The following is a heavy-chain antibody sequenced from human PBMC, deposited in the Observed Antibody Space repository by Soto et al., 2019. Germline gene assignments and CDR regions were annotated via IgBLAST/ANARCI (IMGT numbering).Heavy chain of an antibody. V-gene: IGHV3-72*01. CDR1: GFTCTDHY. Sequence: GSLRLSCLASGFTCTDHYMDWVRQAPGTGLEWIARTKNKPNNYTTTYAASVKGRFTISRDDSESSLYLQMNNLKTEDTAVYYCAREIRRDYYYYYPLDVWGQGTTVTVSS. CDR3: AREIRRDYYYYYPLDV. J-gene: IGHJ6*02. CDR2: TKNKPNNYTT.